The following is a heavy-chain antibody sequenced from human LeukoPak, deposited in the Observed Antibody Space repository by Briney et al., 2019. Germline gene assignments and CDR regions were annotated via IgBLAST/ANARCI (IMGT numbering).Heavy chain of an antibody. CDR2: MNPNSGNT. CDR1: GYTFTGYY. Sequence: ASVKVSCKASGYTFTGYYMHWVRQAPGQGLEWMGWMNPNSGNTGYAQKFQGRVTMTRNTSISTAYMELSSLRSEDTAVYYCARGHSMGYFDYWGQGTLVTVSS. D-gene: IGHD4-11*01. J-gene: IGHJ4*02. CDR3: ARGHSMGYFDY. V-gene: IGHV1-8*02.